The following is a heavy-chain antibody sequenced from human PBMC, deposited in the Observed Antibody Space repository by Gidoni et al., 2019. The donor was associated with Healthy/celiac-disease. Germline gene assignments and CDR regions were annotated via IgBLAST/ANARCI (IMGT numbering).Heavy chain of an antibody. CDR2: IYYSGST. CDR1: GGSVSSGSYY. CDR3: ATPIVADAFDI. Sequence: QVQLQESGPGLVKPSETLSLTCTVSGGSVSSGSYYWSWIRQPPGKGLEWIGYIYYSGSTNYNPSLKSRVTISVDTSKNQFSLKLSSVTAADTAVYYCATPIVADAFDIWGQGTMVTVSS. J-gene: IGHJ3*02. V-gene: IGHV4-61*01. D-gene: IGHD3-22*01.